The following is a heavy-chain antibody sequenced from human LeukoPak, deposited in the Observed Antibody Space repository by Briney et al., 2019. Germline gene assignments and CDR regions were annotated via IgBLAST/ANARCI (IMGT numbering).Heavy chain of an antibody. CDR2: IYSSGDT. Sequence: KASQTLSLTCTVSGGSITSGTYYWPWIRHHPGKGLEWIGYIYSSGDTQYNPSLRSRVTMSVDTSKSQFSLKLSSVTAADTAVYFCARSRGKIYRADVFDIWGQGTMATVSS. CDR3: ARSRGKIYRADVFDI. D-gene: IGHD3-16*02. V-gene: IGHV4-31*03. J-gene: IGHJ3*02. CDR1: GGSITSGTYY.